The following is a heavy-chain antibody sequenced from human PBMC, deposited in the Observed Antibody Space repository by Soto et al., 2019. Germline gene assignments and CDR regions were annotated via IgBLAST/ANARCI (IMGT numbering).Heavy chain of an antibody. D-gene: IGHD6-6*01. J-gene: IGHJ6*02. Sequence: GESLKISCKGSGYSFTSYWIGWVRQMPGKGLEWMGIIYPGDSDTRYSPSFQGQVTISADKSISTAYLQWSSLKASDTAMYYCARTGRSSTNDYYYGMDVWGQGTTVTVSS. V-gene: IGHV5-51*01. CDR2: IYPGDSDT. CDR1: GYSFTSYW. CDR3: ARTGRSSTNDYYYGMDV.